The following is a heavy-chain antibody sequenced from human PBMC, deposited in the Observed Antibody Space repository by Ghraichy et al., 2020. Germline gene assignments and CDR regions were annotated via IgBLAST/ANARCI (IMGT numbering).Heavy chain of an antibody. CDR3: AKISSYRRYFDY. V-gene: IGHV3-23*01. CDR1: GFTFSSYA. CDR2: ISGSGGST. J-gene: IGHJ4*02. Sequence: GALRLSCAASGFTFSSYAMSWVRQAPGKGLEWVSAISGSGGSTYYADSVKGRFTISRDNSKNTLYLQMNSLRAEDTAVYYCAKISSYRRYFDYWGQGTLVTVSS. D-gene: IGHD3-10*01.